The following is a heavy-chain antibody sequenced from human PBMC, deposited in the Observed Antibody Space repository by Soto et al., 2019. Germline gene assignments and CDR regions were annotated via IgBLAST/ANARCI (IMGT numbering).Heavy chain of an antibody. CDR3: ARDKPSYCGGDCYAYLFDY. Sequence: GGSLRLSCAASGFTFSSYSMNWVRQAPGKGLEWVSYISSSSSTIYYADSVKGRFTISRDNAKNSLYLQMNSLRDEDTAVYYCARDKPSYCGGDCYAYLFDYWGQGTLVTVSS. CDR2: ISSSSSTI. D-gene: IGHD2-21*02. V-gene: IGHV3-48*02. CDR1: GFTFSSYS. J-gene: IGHJ4*02.